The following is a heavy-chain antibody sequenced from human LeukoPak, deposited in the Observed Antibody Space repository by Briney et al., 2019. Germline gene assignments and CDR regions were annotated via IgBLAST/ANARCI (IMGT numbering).Heavy chain of an antibody. Sequence: GASVKVSCKASGYTFTSYGISWVRQAPGQGLEWMGWISAYNGNTNYAQKLQGRVTMTTDTSTSTAYMELRSLRSDDTAVYYCARGSGYGFWLTYYYDSSGYYYFDYWGQGTLVTVSS. CDR1: GYTFTSYG. CDR3: ARGSGYGFWLTYYYDSSGYYYFDY. J-gene: IGHJ4*02. V-gene: IGHV1-18*01. CDR2: ISAYNGNT. D-gene: IGHD3-22*01.